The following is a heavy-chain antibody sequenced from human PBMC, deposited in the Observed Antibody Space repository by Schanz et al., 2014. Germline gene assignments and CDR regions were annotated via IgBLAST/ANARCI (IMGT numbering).Heavy chain of an antibody. J-gene: IGHJ4*02. D-gene: IGHD4-17*01. Sequence: QVQLVQSGAEVKKPGSSVTVSCKASGGTFNSYAFGWVRQAPGQGFEWVGSIIPPLRQTRYAQKFEERVIITADTSTTTVYMDLASLTSDDTAVYFCARIIDGDYLYWGQGTLVTVSS. CDR3: ARIIDGDYLY. V-gene: IGHV1-69*04. CDR2: IIPPLRQT. CDR1: GGTFNSYA.